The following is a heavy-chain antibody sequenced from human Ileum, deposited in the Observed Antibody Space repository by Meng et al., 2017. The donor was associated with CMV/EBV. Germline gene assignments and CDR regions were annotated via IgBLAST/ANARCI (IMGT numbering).Heavy chain of an antibody. V-gene: IGHV4-4*07. CDR2: IYSSGII. CDR1: GGSINSFY. Sequence: QVQLQESGPGLVKPSETLSLTGSVSGGSINSFYWSWIRQPAGKGLEWIGRIYSSGIINYNPSLKSRVTVSVDTSKNQFSLKVNSVTAADTAVYYCARLQAWDWFDPWGQGTLVTVSS. J-gene: IGHJ5*02. CDR3: ARLQAWDWFDP. D-gene: IGHD4-11*01.